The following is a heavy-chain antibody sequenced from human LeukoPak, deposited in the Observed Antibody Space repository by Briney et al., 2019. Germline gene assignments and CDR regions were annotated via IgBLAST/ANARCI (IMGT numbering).Heavy chain of an antibody. CDR1: GDSISSYY. CDR3: AREGNIVVVVAGYDAFDI. D-gene: IGHD2-15*01. J-gene: IGHJ3*02. V-gene: IGHV4-59*12. Sequence: SETLSLTCTVSGDSISSYYCSWIRQPPGKGLEWIGYIYYSGSTSYNPSLKSRVTISVDTSKNQFSLKLSSVTAADTAVYYCAREGNIVVVVAGYDAFDIWGQGTMVTVSS. CDR2: IYYSGST.